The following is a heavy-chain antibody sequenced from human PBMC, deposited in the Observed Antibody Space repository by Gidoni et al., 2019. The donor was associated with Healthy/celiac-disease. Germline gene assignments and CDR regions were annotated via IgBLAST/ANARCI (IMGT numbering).Heavy chain of an antibody. D-gene: IGHD1-26*01. CDR2: INHGGST. CDR3: ARGFWAGGSYYRYYYGMDV. J-gene: IGHJ6*02. V-gene: IGHV4-34*01. Sequence: QVQLQQWGAGLLKPSETLSLTCAVHGGSFSGYYWSWIRQPPGRGLEWIGDINHGGSTNYNPSLKSRVTISVDTSKDQFSLKLSSVTAADTAVYYCARGFWAGGSYYRYYYGMDVWGQGTTVTVSS. CDR1: GGSFSGYY.